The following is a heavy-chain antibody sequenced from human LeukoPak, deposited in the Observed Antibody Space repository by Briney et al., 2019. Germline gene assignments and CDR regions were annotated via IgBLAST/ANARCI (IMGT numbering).Heavy chain of an antibody. CDR3: ARGAYSYGYFDWFDP. Sequence: SGTLSLTCAVSGGSISSSNWWSWVRQPPGKGLEWIGGIYHSGSTNYNPSLKSRVTISVDKSKNQFSLKLSSVTAADTAVYYCARGAYSYGYFDWFDPWGQGTLVTVSS. D-gene: IGHD5-18*01. CDR1: GGSISSSNW. CDR2: IYHSGST. J-gene: IGHJ5*02. V-gene: IGHV4-4*02.